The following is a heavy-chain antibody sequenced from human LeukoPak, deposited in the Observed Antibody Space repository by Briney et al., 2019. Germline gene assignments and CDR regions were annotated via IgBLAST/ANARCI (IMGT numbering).Heavy chain of an antibody. D-gene: IGHD3-22*01. V-gene: IGHV4-39*07. J-gene: IGHJ4*02. CDR2: IYYSGST. Sequence: SETLSLTCTVSGCSISSSSYFWGWIRQPPGKGLEWMGSIYYSGSTYYNPSLKSLVTSSVDTSKNQFSLKLSSVPATDTAVYYCASDLDVLGYFHFDYWGQGTLVTVSS. CDR1: GCSISSSSYF. CDR3: ASDLDVLGYFHFDY.